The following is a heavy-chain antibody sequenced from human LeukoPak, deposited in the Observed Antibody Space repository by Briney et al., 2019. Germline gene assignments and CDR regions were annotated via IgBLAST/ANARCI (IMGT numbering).Heavy chain of an antibody. V-gene: IGHV4-59*01. D-gene: IGHD2-2*01. CDR2: IYYSGST. J-gene: IGHJ6*03. Sequence: SETLSLTCTVSGGSISSYYWSWIRQPPGKGPEWIGYIYYSGSTNYNPSLKSRVTISVDTSKNQFSLKLSSVTAADTAVYYCARVGPAAIYYYYYYYMDVWGKGTTVTVSS. CDR1: GGSISSYY. CDR3: ARVGPAAIYYYYYYYMDV.